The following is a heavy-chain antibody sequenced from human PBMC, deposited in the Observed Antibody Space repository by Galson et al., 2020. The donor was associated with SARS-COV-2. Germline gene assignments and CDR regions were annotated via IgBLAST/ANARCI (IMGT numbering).Heavy chain of an antibody. Sequence: ASVKVSCKASGYTFTSYGISWVRQAPGQGLEWMGWISAYNGHTNYAQKLQGRVTMTTDTSTSTAYMELRSLRSDDTAVYYCAREEDIAVAYYYYGMDVWGQGTTVTVSS. CDR3: AREEDIAVAYYYYGMDV. J-gene: IGHJ6*02. D-gene: IGHD6-19*01. V-gene: IGHV1-18*04. CDR2: ISAYNGHT. CDR1: GYTFTSYG.